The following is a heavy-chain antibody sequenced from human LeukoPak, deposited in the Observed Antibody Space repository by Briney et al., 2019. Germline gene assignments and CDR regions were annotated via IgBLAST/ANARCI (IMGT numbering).Heavy chain of an antibody. CDR2: ISGSGGSI. D-gene: IGHD3-16*02. Sequence: GGSLRLSCAASGFTFSNYAMSWVRQAPGKGLEWVSAISGSGGSIYYADSVKGRFTVSRDNSKNTLFLQMSSPRAEDTAVYYCAKDNRDYFDYWGQGTLVTVSS. CDR1: GFTFSNYA. CDR3: AKDNRDYFDY. J-gene: IGHJ4*02. V-gene: IGHV3-23*01.